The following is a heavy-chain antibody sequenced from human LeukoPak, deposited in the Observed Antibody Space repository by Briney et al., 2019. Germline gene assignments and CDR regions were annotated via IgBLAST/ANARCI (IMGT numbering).Heavy chain of an antibody. V-gene: IGHV3-74*01. CDR2: INTDGSTT. D-gene: IGHD5-18*01. J-gene: IGHJ4*02. CDR1: VFTLSRNW. CDR3: TRGYNTASLD. Sequence: GGSLRLSRVASVFTLSRNWLHGVRQGPGKGLSWVSRINTDGSTTNYADSVKGRFTISRDNTKNTLYLQMNSLRAEASAVYFCTRGYNTASLDWGQGTRITVAS.